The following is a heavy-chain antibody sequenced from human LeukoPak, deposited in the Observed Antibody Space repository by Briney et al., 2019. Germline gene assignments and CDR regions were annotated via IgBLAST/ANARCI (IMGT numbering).Heavy chain of an antibody. J-gene: IGHJ4*02. Sequence: GGSLRLSCAASEFTFSNYAMTWVRQAPGKGLQWVSIISFSDESTYYADSVKDRFTISRDSSKSTVYLQMNSLKDEDTAVYYCAKYGSGTYYNGLHWGQGTLVTVSS. CDR3: AKYGSGTYYNGLH. CDR2: ISFSDEST. V-gene: IGHV3-23*01. D-gene: IGHD3-10*01. CDR1: EFTFSNYA.